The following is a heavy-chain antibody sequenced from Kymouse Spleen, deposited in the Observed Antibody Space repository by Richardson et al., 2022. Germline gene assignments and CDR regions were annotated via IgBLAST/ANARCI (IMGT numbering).Heavy chain of an antibody. CDR1: GFTFSSYA. V-gene: IGHV3-23*04. D-gene: IGHD5-12*01. Sequence: EVQLVESGGGLVQPGGSLRLSCAASGFTFSSYAMSWVRQAPGKGLEWVSAISGSGGSTYYADSVKGRFTISRDNSKNTLYLQMNSLRAEDTAVYYCAKDLYSGLSYYYGMDVWGQGTTVTVSS. CDR2: ISGSGGST. CDR3: AKDLYSGLSYYYGMDV. J-gene: IGHJ6*02.